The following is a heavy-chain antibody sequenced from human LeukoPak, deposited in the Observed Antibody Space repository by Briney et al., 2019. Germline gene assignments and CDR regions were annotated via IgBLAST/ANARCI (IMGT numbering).Heavy chain of an antibody. Sequence: GGSLRLSCAASGFTFSSNYMSWVRQAPGKGLEWVSVIYSGGSTYYADSVKGRFTISRDNSKNTLYLQMNSLRAEDTAVYYCASSGGSYGEFDYWGQGTLVTVSS. V-gene: IGHV3-66*01. D-gene: IGHD1-26*01. CDR2: IYSGGST. CDR1: GFTFSSNY. CDR3: ASSGGSYGEFDY. J-gene: IGHJ4*02.